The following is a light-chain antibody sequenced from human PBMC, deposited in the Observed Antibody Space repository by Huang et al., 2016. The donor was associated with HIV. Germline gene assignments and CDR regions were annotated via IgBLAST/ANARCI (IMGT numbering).Light chain of an antibody. CDR1: QDITDA. CDR2: DAS. CDR3: QQFKNYPLT. J-gene: IGKJ4*01. Sequence: AIQLTQSPSFLSASVGDRVTITCRASQDITDALAWYQQNTGKPPKVLIYDASSLESGVPSRFSGSGSGADFTLTISSLQPEDFATYYCQQFKNYPLTFGGGTKVEVK. V-gene: IGKV1D-13*01.